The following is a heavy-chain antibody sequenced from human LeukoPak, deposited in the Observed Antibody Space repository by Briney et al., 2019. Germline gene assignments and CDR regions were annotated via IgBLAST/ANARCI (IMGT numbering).Heavy chain of an antibody. CDR1: GGSFSGYY. CDR2: INHSGST. CDR3: ARGRDYYGSGSYYLFFDY. D-gene: IGHD3-10*01. J-gene: IGHJ4*02. Sequence: SETLSLTCAVYGGSFSGYYWSWIRQPPGKGLEWIGEINHSGSTNYNPSLKSRVTISVDTSKNQFSLKLSSVTAADTAVYYCARGRDYYGSGSYYLFFDYWGQGTLVTVSS. V-gene: IGHV4-34*01.